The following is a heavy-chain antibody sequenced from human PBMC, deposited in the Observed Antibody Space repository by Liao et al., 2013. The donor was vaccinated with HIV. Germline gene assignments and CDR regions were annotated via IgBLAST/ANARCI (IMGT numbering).Heavy chain of an antibody. CDR2: IYTSGST. J-gene: IGHJ4*02. CDR3: ARVPPLITFGGVIPYSFDY. V-gene: IGHV4-4*07. Sequence: QVQLQESGPGLVKPSETLSLTCSVSGGSINSYYWTWIRQSAGRGLEWIGRIYTSGSTSYNPSLKSRVTISVDTSKNQFSLKLSSVTAADTAVYYCARVPPLITFGGVIPYSFDYWGQGTLVTVSS. CDR1: GGSINSYY. D-gene: IGHD3-16*01.